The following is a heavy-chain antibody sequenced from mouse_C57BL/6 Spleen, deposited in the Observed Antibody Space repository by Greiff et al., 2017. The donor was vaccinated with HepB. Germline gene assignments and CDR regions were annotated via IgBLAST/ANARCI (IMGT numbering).Heavy chain of an antibody. J-gene: IGHJ1*03. CDR3: ARYYGSSYWYFDV. D-gene: IGHD1-1*01. CDR1: GYTFTSYG. V-gene: IGHV1-53*01. Sequence: QVQLQQPGTELVKPGASVKLSCKASGYTFTSYGMHWVKQRPGQGLEWIGNINPSNGGTNYTEKFKRKATRTVDKSSSTAYMQLSSLTSEHSAVYDFARYYGSSYWYFDVWGTGTTVTVSS. CDR2: INPSNGGT.